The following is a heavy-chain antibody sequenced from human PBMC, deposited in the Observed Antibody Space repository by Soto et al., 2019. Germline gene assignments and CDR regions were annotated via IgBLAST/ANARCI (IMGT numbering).Heavy chain of an antibody. J-gene: IGHJ6*02. CDR1: GYTFTSYG. Sequence: QVQLVQSGAEVKKPGASVKVSCKASGYTFTSYGISWVRQAPGQGFEWMGWISAYNGNTNYAQKLQGRVTMTTDTSTSTAYMERRSLRSDDTAVYYCARVADYYGSGSHYGMDVWGQGTTVTVSS. CDR2: ISAYNGNT. D-gene: IGHD3-10*01. V-gene: IGHV1-18*01. CDR3: ARVADYYGSGSHYGMDV.